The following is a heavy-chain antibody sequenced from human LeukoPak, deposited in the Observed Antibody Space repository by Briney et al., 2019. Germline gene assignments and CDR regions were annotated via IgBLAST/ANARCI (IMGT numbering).Heavy chain of an antibody. Sequence: SETLSLTCTVSGGSITSYYWTWIRQPPGQGLEWIGYIYHNSGTTNYNPSLKSRVSISVDTSKNQFSLKLSSVTAAHTAVHYCAQKAPYSPGYSQHWGQGTLVTVSS. CDR3: AQKAPYSPGYSQH. V-gene: IGHV4-59*01. CDR2: IYHNSGTT. D-gene: IGHD2-15*01. CDR1: GGSITSYY. J-gene: IGHJ1*01.